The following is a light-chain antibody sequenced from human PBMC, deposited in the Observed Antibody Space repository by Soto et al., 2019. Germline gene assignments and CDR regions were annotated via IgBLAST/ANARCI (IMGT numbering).Light chain of an antibody. CDR3: QKYDSTPWT. CDR2: GAS. CDR1: QRLSSSS. V-gene: IGKV3-20*01. Sequence: EIVLTQSPGTLSLSPGERAALSCRASQRLSSSSLAWYQQKPGHGPRLLIYGASRRATGIPDRFSATESGTDFTLTTSSLEPEDFAVYFCQKYDSTPWTFGQGTRGESK. J-gene: IGKJ1*01.